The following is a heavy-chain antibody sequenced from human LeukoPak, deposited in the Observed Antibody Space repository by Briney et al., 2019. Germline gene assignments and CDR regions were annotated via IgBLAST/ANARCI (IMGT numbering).Heavy chain of an antibody. V-gene: IGHV3-23*01. D-gene: IGHD3-10*01. CDR2: IDYSGGSS. CDR1: GFTLSSYE. CDR3: GRKFDY. Sequence: PGGSLRLSCTVSGFTLSSYEMSWIRQAPGKGLEWVSSIDYSGGSSYYADSVKGRFTISRGDSKNTLYLQLNSLKSEDTAVYGSGRKFDYWGQGILVTVSS. J-gene: IGHJ4*02.